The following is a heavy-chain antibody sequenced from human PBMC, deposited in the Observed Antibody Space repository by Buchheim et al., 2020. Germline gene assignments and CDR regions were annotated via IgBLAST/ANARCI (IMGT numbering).Heavy chain of an antibody. V-gene: IGHV3-30*18. CDR2: ISYDGSNK. J-gene: IGHJ6*02. Sequence: QVQLVESGGGVVQPGRSLRLSCAASGFTFSSYGMHWVRQAPGKGLEWVAVISYDGSNKYYADSVKGRFTISRDNSKNTLCVQMNSLRAEDTAVYFCAKDGSMAVADYYVMDVWGQGTT. D-gene: IGHD6-19*01. CDR1: GFTFSSYG. CDR3: AKDGSMAVADYYVMDV.